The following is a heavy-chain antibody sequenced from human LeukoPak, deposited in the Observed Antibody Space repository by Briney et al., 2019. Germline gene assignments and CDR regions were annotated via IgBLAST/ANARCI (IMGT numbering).Heavy chain of an antibody. D-gene: IGHD1-26*01. Sequence: SETLSLTCTVSGGSISSSNYYWGWIRQPPGKGLEWIGSIYYSGSTYYNPSLKSRVTISVDTSKNQFSLKLSSVTAADTAVYYCARHDGGSYGNWFDPWGQGTLVTVSS. CDR2: IYYSGST. J-gene: IGHJ5*02. CDR3: ARHDGGSYGNWFDP. V-gene: IGHV4-39*01. CDR1: GGSISSSNYY.